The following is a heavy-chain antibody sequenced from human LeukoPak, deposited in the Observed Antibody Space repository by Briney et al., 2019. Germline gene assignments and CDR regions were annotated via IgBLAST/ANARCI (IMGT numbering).Heavy chain of an antibody. J-gene: IGHJ4*02. V-gene: IGHV3-23*01. CDR3: AKAHVMVIPATINDY. Sequence: GGSLRLSCAASGFTFNNYGMSWVRQAPGKGLEWVSSLSGSGGSTYYADSVKGRFTISRDNSKNTLYLQMNSLRADDTAVYYCAKAHVMVIPATINDYWGQGTLVTVSS. CDR2: LSGSGGST. D-gene: IGHD2-15*01. CDR1: GFTFNNYG.